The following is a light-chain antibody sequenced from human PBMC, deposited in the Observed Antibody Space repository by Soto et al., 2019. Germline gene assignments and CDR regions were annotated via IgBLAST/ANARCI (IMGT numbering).Light chain of an antibody. V-gene: IGKV1-9*01. Sequence: DIQLTQSPSFLSASVGDRVTITCRASQGVSSYLAWYQQKPGKAPKLLIYDASTLESGVPSRFSGSGSGTEFTLTISSPQPEDFATYYCQQLNSYLMYTFGQGTKLEIK. CDR1: QGVSSY. J-gene: IGKJ2*01. CDR3: QQLNSYLMYT. CDR2: DAS.